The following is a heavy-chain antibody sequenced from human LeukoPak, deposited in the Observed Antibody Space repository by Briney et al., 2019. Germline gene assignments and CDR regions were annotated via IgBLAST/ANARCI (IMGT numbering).Heavy chain of an antibody. Sequence: GSSVKVSCKASGGTFSSYAINWVRQAPGQGLEWMGRIIPILGIANYAQKFQGRVTITADKSTSTAYMELSSLRSEDTAVYYCARDGFWDYYDSSGYYDGFDYWGQGTLVTVSS. CDR3: ARDGFWDYYDSSGYYDGFDY. CDR1: GGTFSSYA. J-gene: IGHJ4*02. D-gene: IGHD3-22*01. CDR2: IIPILGIA. V-gene: IGHV1-69*04.